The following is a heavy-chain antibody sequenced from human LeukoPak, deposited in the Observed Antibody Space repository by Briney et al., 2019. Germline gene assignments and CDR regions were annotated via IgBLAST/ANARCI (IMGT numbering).Heavy chain of an antibody. Sequence: GGSLRLSFAASGFTFSSYSMNWVRQAPGKGLEWVSYISSSSSTIYYADSVKGRFTISRDNAKNSLYLQMNSLRAEDTAVYYCARTYDSSGYAFDIWGQGTMVTVSS. CDR1: GFTFSSYS. D-gene: IGHD3-22*01. CDR2: ISSSSSTI. V-gene: IGHV3-48*01. CDR3: ARTYDSSGYAFDI. J-gene: IGHJ3*02.